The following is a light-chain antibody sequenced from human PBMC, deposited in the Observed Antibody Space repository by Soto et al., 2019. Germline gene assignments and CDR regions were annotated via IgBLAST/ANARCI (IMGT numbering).Light chain of an antibody. CDR2: AAS. CDR1: QSVSSN. V-gene: IGKV3-15*01. J-gene: IGKJ4*01. CDR3: QKHNNWPPLT. Sequence: EIVMPQSPATLSVSPGEGATLSCRASQSVSSNLAWYQQKPGQAPRLLIYAASTRATGIPARFSGSGSGTEFTLTISSLQSEDLAVYYCQKHNNWPPLTVGGGTKVDI.